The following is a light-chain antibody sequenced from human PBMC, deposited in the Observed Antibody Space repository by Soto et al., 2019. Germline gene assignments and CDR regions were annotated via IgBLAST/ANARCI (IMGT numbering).Light chain of an antibody. CDR1: SSNIGAGYD. J-gene: IGLJ1*01. Sequence: QSVLTQPPSVSGAPGQRVTISCTGSSSNIGAGYDVHWYQQLPGTAPKILIYGNTNRPSGVPDRFSGSKSGTSASLAITGLQAEDEADYYCQSYESSLSVNYVFGTGTEVTGL. V-gene: IGLV1-40*01. CDR3: QSYESSLSVNYV. CDR2: GNT.